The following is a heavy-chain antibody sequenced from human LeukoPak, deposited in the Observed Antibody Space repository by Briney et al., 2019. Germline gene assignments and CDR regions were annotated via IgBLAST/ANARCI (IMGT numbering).Heavy chain of an antibody. V-gene: IGHV4-4*02. D-gene: IGHD3-22*01. CDR2: IYHSGST. Sequence: SETLSLTCAVSGGSISSSNWWSWVRQPPGKGLEWIGSIYHSGSTYYNPSLKSRVTISVDTSKNQFSLKLSSVTAADTAVYYCARAMIVVVITHWGQGTLVTVSS. CDR3: ARAMIVVVITH. J-gene: IGHJ4*02. CDR1: GGSISSSNW.